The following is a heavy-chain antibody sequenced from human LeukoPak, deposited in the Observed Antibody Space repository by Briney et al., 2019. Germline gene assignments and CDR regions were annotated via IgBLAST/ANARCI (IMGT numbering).Heavy chain of an antibody. D-gene: IGHD3-3*01. CDR2: ISGSGGST. V-gene: IGHV3-23*01. CDR1: GFTFSSYA. J-gene: IGHJ4*02. Sequence: GGSLRLSCAASGFTFSSYAMSWVRQAPGKGLEWVSAISGSGGSTYYADSVKGRFTISRDNSKNTLYLQMNSLRAEDTAVYYCAKDWSNDFWSGYYTLWGQGTLVTVSS. CDR3: AKDWSNDFWSGYYTL.